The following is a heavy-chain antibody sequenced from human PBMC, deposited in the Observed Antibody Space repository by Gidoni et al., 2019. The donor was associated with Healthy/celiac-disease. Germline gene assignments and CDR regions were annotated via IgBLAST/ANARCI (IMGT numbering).Heavy chain of an antibody. CDR3: ARDRGVRGAHGWFDP. Sequence: QVQLQESGPGLVKPSETLSLTCTVSGGSVSSGSYYWSWIRQPPGKGLEWLGYIYYSGSTNYNPSLKSRVTISVDTSKNQFSLKLSSVTAADTAVYYCARDRGVRGAHGWFDPWGQGTLVTVSS. CDR1: GGSVSSGSYY. D-gene: IGHD3-10*01. J-gene: IGHJ5*02. V-gene: IGHV4-61*01. CDR2: IYYSGST.